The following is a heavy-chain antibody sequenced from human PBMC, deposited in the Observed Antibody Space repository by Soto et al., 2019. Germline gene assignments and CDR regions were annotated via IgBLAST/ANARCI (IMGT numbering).Heavy chain of an antibody. V-gene: IGHV4-59*01. CDR3: ARDLWGYCGTDCYPLDV. CDR2: MYNTGST. Sequence: SETLSLTCTVSGGSISRYYWSWIRQPPGKGLEWIGYMYNTGSTVYNPSFKSRVTISVDTSKNQFSLRLNSVTAADTAVYYCARDLWGYCGTDCYPLDVWGQGTTVTVSS. D-gene: IGHD2-21*02. J-gene: IGHJ6*02. CDR1: GGSISRYY.